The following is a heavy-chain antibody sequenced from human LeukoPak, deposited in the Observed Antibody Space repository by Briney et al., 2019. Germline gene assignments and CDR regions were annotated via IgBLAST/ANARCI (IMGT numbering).Heavy chain of an antibody. D-gene: IGHD3-9*01. V-gene: IGHV1-69*06. J-gene: IGHJ5*02. Sequence: GASVKVSCKASGGTFSSYAISWVRQAPGQGLEWMGGIIPIFGTANYAQKFQGRVTITADKSTSTAYMELSRLRSDDTAVYYCARQLTPYYDILTGPINWFDPWGQGTLVTVSS. CDR1: GGTFSSYA. CDR3: ARQLTPYYDILTGPINWFDP. CDR2: IIPIFGTA.